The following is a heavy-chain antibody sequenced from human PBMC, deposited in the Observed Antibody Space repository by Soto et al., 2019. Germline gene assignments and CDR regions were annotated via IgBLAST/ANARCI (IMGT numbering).Heavy chain of an antibody. J-gene: IGHJ6*03. CDR1: GGSISSYY. CDR2: IYYSGST. Sequence: PSETLSLTCTVSGGSISSYYWSWIRQPPGKGLEWIGYIYYSGSTNYNPSLKSRVTISVDTSKNQFSLKLSSVTAADTAVYYCARRVWRGDHEVLRFLVWSASYSMHVSGTGTTVTVSS. D-gene: IGHD3-3*01. V-gene: IGHV4-59*08. CDR3: ARRVWRGDHEVLRFLVWSASYSMHV.